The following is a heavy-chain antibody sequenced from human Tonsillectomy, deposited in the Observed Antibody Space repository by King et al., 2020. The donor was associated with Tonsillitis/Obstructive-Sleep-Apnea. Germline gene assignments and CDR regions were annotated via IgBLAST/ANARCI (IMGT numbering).Heavy chain of an antibody. CDR1: GGTFSSYA. V-gene: IGHV1-69*01. CDR2: IIPIFGTA. Sequence: VQLVESGAEVKKPGSSVKLSCKASGGTFSSYAISWVRQAPGQGLEWMGGIIPIFGTANYAQKFQGRVTITADESTSTAYMELSSLRSEDTAVYYCAREEYNWHPPSHYYMDVWGKGTTVTVSS. D-gene: IGHD1-20*01. CDR3: AREEYNWHPPSHYYMDV. J-gene: IGHJ6*03.